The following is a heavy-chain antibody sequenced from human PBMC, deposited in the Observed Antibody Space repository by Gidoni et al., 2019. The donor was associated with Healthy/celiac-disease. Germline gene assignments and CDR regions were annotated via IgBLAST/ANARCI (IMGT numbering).Heavy chain of an antibody. CDR2: IYPGDSDT. CDR3: ARGRQQLPADYYYYGMDV. Sequence: EVQLVQSGAEVKKPGESLKISCKGSGYSFTSYWIGWVRQMPGKGLEWMGIIYPGDSDTRYSPSFQGQVTISADKSISTAYLQWSSLKASDTAMYYCARGRQQLPADYYYYGMDVWGQGTTVTVSS. CDR1: GYSFTSYW. V-gene: IGHV5-51*01. J-gene: IGHJ6*02. D-gene: IGHD6-13*01.